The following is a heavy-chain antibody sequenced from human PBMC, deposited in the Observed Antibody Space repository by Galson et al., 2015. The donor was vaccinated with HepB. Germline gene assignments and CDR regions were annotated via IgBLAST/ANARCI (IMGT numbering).Heavy chain of an antibody. CDR1: GFTFSSYG. CDR2: IWYDGSNK. J-gene: IGHJ4*02. V-gene: IGHV3-33*01. D-gene: IGHD1-26*01. Sequence: LRLSCAASGFTFSSYGMHWVRQAPGKGLEWVAVIWYDGSNKYYADSVKGRFTISRDNSKNTLYLQMNSLRAEDTAVYYCARAMGARRGYYFDYWGQGTLVTVSS. CDR3: ARAMGARRGYYFDY.